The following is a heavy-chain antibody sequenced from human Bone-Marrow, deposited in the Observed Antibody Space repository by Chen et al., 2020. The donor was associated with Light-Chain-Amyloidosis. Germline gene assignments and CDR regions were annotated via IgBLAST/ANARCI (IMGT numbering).Heavy chain of an antibody. V-gene: IGHV3-21*01. D-gene: IGHD3-3*01. CDR1: GFTFSSYS. CDR2: ISGSSNYI. J-gene: IGHJ4*02. CDR3: ARGNPIIQGEATRPLDC. Sequence: EVQLVESGGGPVNPGGSLRLSCAASGFTFSSYSMTWVRQAPGKGLEWVSSISGSSNYIFYADSVKGRFTISRDNAESSLFLQMNSLRAEDTAVYFCARGNPIIQGEATRPLDCWGRGTLVTVSS.